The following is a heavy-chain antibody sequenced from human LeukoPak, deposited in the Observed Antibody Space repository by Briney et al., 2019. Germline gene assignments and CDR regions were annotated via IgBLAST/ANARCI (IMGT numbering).Heavy chain of an antibody. Sequence: GGSLRLSCAASGFTFSSYEMSWVRQAPGKGLEWVSYITSSGTTIYYADSVKGRFTISRDNAKNSLYLQMNSLRAEDTAVYYCARVFHLIDHWGQGTLVTVSS. V-gene: IGHV3-48*03. J-gene: IGHJ4*02. CDR2: ITSSGTTI. CDR3: ARVFHLIDH. CDR1: GFTFSSYE.